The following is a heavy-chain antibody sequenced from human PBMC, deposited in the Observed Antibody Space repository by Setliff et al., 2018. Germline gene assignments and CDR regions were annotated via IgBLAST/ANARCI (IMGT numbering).Heavy chain of an antibody. CDR2: ISGHGSRT. J-gene: IGHJ4*02. D-gene: IGHD1-26*01. CDR3: ATSGSYHGPLI. V-gene: IGHV3-23*01. Sequence: GGSLRLSCAASGFTFSSYAMTWVRQAPGKGLEWVSGISGHGSRTYYADSVKGRSTISRDNSQNTMYLQMNSLRAEDTAVYYCATSGSYHGPLIWGQGALVTVSS. CDR1: GFTFSSYA.